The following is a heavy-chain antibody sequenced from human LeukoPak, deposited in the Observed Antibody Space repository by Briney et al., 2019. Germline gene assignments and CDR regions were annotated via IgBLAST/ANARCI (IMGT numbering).Heavy chain of an antibody. CDR2: ISGSGGST. J-gene: IGHJ4*02. CDR3: ARKNTGAFDY. Sequence: GGSLRLSCAASGFIFSSYAMSWVRQAPGMGLEWVSGISGSGGSTYYADSVRGRFTISRDNSRNTLYLQMNSLRAEDTAVYYCARKNTGAFDYWGQGTLVTVSS. CDR1: GFIFSSYA. V-gene: IGHV3-23*01. D-gene: IGHD1/OR15-1a*01.